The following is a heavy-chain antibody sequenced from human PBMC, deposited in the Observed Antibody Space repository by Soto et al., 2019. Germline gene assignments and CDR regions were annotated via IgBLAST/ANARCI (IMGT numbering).Heavy chain of an antibody. Sequence: QVQLVQSGAEVKKPGASVKVSCKASGYNFGNYDLNWVRQATGQGLEWMGWMNAKNGDTGYAQKFQGRVTLTRDTSTRTASMGLTGLRPDDTAVYYWASGPCRLIMIAGPFEWWLWVDPWGQATLVLASP. CDR1: GYNFGNYD. CDR2: MNAKNGDT. CDR3: ASGPCRLIMIAGPFEWWLWVDP. J-gene: IGHJ5*02. D-gene: IGHD2-15*01. V-gene: IGHV1-8*02.